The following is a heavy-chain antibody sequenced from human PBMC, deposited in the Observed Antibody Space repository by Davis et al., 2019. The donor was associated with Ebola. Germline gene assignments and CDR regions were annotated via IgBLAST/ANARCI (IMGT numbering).Heavy chain of an antibody. V-gene: IGHV3-53*04. CDR3: ARVKLLSAAEMYFDY. J-gene: IGHJ4*02. CDR2: IYAGGST. CDR1: GFTFSSNS. Sequence: PGGSLRLSCAASGFTFSSNSMNWVRQAPGKGLEWVSLIYAGGSTHYADSVKGRFTISRHNSKDTLYLQMSDLRTEDTAVYYCARVKLLSAAEMYFDYWGQGALVTVSS. D-gene: IGHD2/OR15-2a*01.